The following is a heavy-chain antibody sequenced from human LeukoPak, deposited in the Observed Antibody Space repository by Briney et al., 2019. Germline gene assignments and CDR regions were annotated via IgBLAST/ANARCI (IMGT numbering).Heavy chain of an antibody. V-gene: IGHV1-69*06. CDR3: ARDSSTDSSSWYWFDP. D-gene: IGHD6-13*01. Sequence: SVKVSCKASGGTLSSYAISWVRQAPGQGLEWTGGIIPIFGTANYAQKFQGRVTITADKSTSTAYMELSSLRSEDTAVYYCARDSSTDSSSWYWFDPWGQGTLVTVSS. J-gene: IGHJ5*02. CDR1: GGTLSSYA. CDR2: IIPIFGTA.